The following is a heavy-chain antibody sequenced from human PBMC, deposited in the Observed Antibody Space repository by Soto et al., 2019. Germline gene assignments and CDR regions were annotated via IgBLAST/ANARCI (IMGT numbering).Heavy chain of an antibody. CDR2: ISGSSNNI. D-gene: IGHD3-9*01. CDR3: AKYPPSVGLRYFDWLPNWFDP. J-gene: IGHJ5*02. CDR1: GFTFNTYA. V-gene: IGHV3-48*01. Sequence: GGSLRLSCVASGFTFNTYAMNWVRQTPGKGLEWLSYISGSSNNIYYVDSVKGRFTISRDNAKNSLYLQMNSLRAEDTAVYYCAKYPPSVGLRYFDWLPNWFDPWGQGTLVTVSS.